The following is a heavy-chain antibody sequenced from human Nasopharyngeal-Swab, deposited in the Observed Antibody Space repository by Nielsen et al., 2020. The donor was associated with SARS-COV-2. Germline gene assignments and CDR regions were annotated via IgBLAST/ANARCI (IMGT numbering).Heavy chain of an antibody. Sequence: GSVKVSCKACGYKFISYYIHWVRQAPGQGLEWMGVINPSIYSTTYAQKFQGRVSMTRDTSTSTVYMEVSSLTSEDTAMYFCARDFYGSGTYYFDYWGQGTLVTVSS. CDR3: ARDFYGSGTYYFDY. CDR2: INPSIYST. D-gene: IGHD3-10*01. CDR1: GYKFISYY. V-gene: IGHV1-46*01. J-gene: IGHJ4*02.